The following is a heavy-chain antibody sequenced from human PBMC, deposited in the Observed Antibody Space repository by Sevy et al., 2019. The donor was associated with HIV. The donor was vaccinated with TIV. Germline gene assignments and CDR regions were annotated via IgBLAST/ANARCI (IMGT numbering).Heavy chain of an antibody. CDR3: ARTGPPGYYYDSSGSDY. V-gene: IGHV3-48*01. D-gene: IGHD3-22*01. Sequence: GGSLRLSCAASGFTFSSYSMNWVRQAPGKGLEWVSYISSSSSTKYYADSVKGRFTISRDNAKNSLYLQMNSLRAEDTAVYYCARTGPPGYYYDSSGSDYWGQGTLVTVSS. CDR2: ISSSSSTK. J-gene: IGHJ4*02. CDR1: GFTFSSYS.